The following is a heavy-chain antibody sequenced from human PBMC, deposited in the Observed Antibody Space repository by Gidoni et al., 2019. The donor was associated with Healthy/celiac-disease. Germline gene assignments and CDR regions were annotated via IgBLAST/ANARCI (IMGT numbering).Heavy chain of an antibody. D-gene: IGHD3-22*01. CDR2: IYHSGST. Sequence: QVQLQESGPGLVKPSETLSLPCAVSGYSISSGSYWGWIRQPQGKGLEWMGSIYHSGSTYYNPSLKSRVTISVDTSKNQFSLKLSSVTAADTAVYYCARAFTYYDLWGGDAFDIWGQGTMVTVSS. CDR1: GYSISSGSY. CDR3: ARAFTYYDLWGGDAFDI. J-gene: IGHJ3*02. V-gene: IGHV4-38-2*01.